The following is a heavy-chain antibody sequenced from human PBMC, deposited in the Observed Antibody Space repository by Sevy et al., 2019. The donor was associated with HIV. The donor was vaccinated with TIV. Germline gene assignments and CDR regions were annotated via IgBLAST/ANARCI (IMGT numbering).Heavy chain of an antibody. CDR1: GFTFSSYE. CDR3: ARPNTSVVAFEY. V-gene: IGHV3-48*03. CDR2: ISSSGSTI. D-gene: IGHD2-15*01. Sequence: GGSLRLSCAASGFTFSSYEMNWVRQAPGKGLEWVSYISSSGSTIYYADSVKGQFTISRDNAKNSLYLQMNSLRAEDTAVYYCARPNTSVVAFEYWGQGTLVTVSS. J-gene: IGHJ4*02.